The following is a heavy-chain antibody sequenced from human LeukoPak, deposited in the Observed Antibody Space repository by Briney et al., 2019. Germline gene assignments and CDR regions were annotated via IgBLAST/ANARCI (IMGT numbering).Heavy chain of an antibody. D-gene: IGHD6-19*01. CDR1: GGSISSGDYY. Sequence: SQTLSLTCTVSGGSISSGDYYWSWIRQPPGKGLEWIGSIYYSGSTYYNPSLKSRVTISVDTSKNQFSLKLSSVTAADTAVYYCARLLGLWQSGDYWGQGTLVTVSS. V-gene: IGHV4-39*01. CDR3: ARLLGLWQSGDY. CDR2: IYYSGST. J-gene: IGHJ4*02.